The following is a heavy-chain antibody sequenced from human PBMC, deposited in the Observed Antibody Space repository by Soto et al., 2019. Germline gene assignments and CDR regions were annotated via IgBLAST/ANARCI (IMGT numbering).Heavy chain of an antibody. Sequence: SETLSLTCAVYGGSFSGYYWNWIRQPPGKGLEWIGEIDHSGCTNYNPSLKSRVTISVDTSKNQFSLRLTSVTAADTAVYYCARVRDWFDPWGQGTLVTVSS. CDR1: GGSFSGYY. V-gene: IGHV4-34*01. J-gene: IGHJ5*02. CDR2: IDHSGCT. CDR3: ARVRDWFDP. D-gene: IGHD3-3*01.